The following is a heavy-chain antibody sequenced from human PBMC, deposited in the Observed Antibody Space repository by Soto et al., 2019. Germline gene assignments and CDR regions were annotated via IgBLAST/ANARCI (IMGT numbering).Heavy chain of an antibody. J-gene: IGHJ4*02. CDR3: ASIASGSYTDN. V-gene: IGHV3-23*01. CDR2: ISNSGYGT. Sequence: EGSLRLSCAASGFTFSTYAMTWVRQAPGKGLEWVSSISNSGYGTYYADSVKGRFTISRDNSWNTLYLQMNSLRAEDTALYYCASIASGSYTDNWGQGT. CDR1: GFTFSTYA. D-gene: IGHD3-10*01.